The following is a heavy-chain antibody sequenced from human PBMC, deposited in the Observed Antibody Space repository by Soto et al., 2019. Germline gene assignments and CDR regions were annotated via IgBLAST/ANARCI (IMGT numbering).Heavy chain of an antibody. V-gene: IGHV3-48*02. CDR2: ISSSSSTI. J-gene: IGHJ4*02. CDR3: AREGRYSGSDYFDY. D-gene: IGHD5-12*01. CDR1: GFTFSSYS. Sequence: LRLSCGASGFTFSSYSMNWVRQAPGKGLEWISYISSSSSTIFYADSVKGRFTISRDNDKNSLYLQMNNLRDEDTAVYFCAREGRYSGSDYFDYWGQGTLVTVSS.